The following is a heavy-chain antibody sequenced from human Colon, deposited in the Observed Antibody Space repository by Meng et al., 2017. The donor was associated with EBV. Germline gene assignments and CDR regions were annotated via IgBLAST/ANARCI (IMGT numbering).Heavy chain of an antibody. CDR2: IYYSGST. J-gene: IGHJ5*02. V-gene: IGHV4-30-4*01. CDR3: ARDRKHYGERGWFDP. D-gene: IGHD4-17*01. CDR1: GGSISSGDYY. Sequence: QVQLQESGPGLVQPSQPLSLTCTVSGGSISSGDYYWSWIRQPPGKGLEWIGYIYYSGSTYSNASLKSRVTISIDRSKNQFSLKLSSVTAADTAVYYCARDRKHYGERGWFDPWGQGTLVTVSS.